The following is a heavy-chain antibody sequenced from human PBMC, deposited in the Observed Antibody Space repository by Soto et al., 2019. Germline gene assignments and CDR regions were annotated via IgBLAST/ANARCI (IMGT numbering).Heavy chain of an antibody. CDR2: IYYSGST. V-gene: IGHV4-31*03. Sequence: PSETLSLTCTVSGGSISSGGYYWSWIRQHPGKGLEWIGYIYYSGSTYYNPSLKSRVTISVDTSKNQFSLKLSSVTAADTAVYYCARGRYDILTGYPRAFDIWGQGTMVTVSS. D-gene: IGHD3-9*01. CDR3: ARGRYDILTGYPRAFDI. CDR1: GGSISSGGYY. J-gene: IGHJ3*02.